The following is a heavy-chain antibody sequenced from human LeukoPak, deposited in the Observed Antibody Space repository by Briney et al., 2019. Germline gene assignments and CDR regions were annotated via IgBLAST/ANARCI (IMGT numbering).Heavy chain of an antibody. J-gene: IGHJ3*02. CDR3: ARRGIDRDGAFDI. CDR2: IWYDGSNK. D-gene: IGHD1-26*01. Sequence: GGSLRLSCAASGFTFSSYGMHWVRQAPGKGLEWVAVIWYDGSNKYYADSVKGRFTISRDNSKNTLYLQMGSLRAEDMAVYYCARRGIDRDGAFDIWGQGTMVTVSS. CDR1: GFTFSSYG. V-gene: IGHV3-33*01.